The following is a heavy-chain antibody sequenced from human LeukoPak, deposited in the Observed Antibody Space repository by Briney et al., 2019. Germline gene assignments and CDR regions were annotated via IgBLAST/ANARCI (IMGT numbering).Heavy chain of an antibody. V-gene: IGHV3-23*01. J-gene: IGHJ5*02. CDR3: AKIRGYRQGWFDP. CDR2: ISAGGGST. CDR1: GLTFSDYS. Sequence: AGGSLRLSCAVSGLTFSDYSMAWVRQAPGKGLFWVSGISAGGGSTYYADSVKGRFTISRDNSRNTLYLQMNSLSAEDTAVYYCAKIRGYRQGWFDPWGQGTLVTVSS. D-gene: IGHD5-18*01.